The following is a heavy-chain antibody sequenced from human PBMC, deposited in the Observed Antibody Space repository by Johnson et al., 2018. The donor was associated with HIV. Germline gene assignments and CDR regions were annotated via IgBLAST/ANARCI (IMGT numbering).Heavy chain of an antibody. D-gene: IGHD3-3*01. CDR2: ITGSGDT. CDR3: ATDYNLWIGRPDSFDV. Sequence: VQLVESGGALVQPGGSLRLSCAASGFTFSSWPMHCVRQAPGKGLEYVSRITGSGDTYYVDSVKGRFTISRDNSKSTLYLQMDSLRAEDTAVYYCATDYNLWIGRPDSFDVWGQGTMVSVSS. J-gene: IGHJ3*01. CDR1: GFTFSSWP. V-gene: IGHV3-64*07.